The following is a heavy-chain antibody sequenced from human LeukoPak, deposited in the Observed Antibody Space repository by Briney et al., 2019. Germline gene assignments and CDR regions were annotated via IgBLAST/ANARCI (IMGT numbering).Heavy chain of an antibody. D-gene: IGHD6-13*01. V-gene: IGHV4-59*08. CDR3: ARQSAAAGDFDY. Sequence: SETLSLTCTVSGGSISSYYWSWIRQPPGTGLEWIGYIYYSGSTNYNPSLKSRVTISVDTSKNQFSLKLSSVTAADTAVYYCARQSAAAGDFDYWGQGTLVTVSS. J-gene: IGHJ4*02. CDR1: GGSISSYY. CDR2: IYYSGST.